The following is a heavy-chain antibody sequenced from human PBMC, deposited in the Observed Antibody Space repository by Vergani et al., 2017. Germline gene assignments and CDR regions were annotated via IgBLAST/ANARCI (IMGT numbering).Heavy chain of an antibody. Sequence: EVQLVQSGAEVKKPGESLKISCKGSGYSFTSYWIGWVRQMPGEGLEWMGIIYPGDSDTRYSPSFQGQVTISADKSISTAYLQWSSLKASDTAMYYCARHAVAGGYYYYYYGMDVWGQGTTVTVSS. CDR1: GYSFTSYW. CDR2: IYPGDSDT. V-gene: IGHV5-51*01. J-gene: IGHJ6*02. CDR3: ARHAVAGGYYYYYYGMDV. D-gene: IGHD6-19*01.